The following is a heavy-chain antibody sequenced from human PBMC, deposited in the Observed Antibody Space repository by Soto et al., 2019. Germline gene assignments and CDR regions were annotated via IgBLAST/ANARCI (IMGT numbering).Heavy chain of an antibody. CDR3: AREAGTSSSGYYYYGMDA. D-gene: IGHD6-13*01. Sequence: GSLRLSCAAAGFTFSSYAISCVRQAPGKGLEWVSRISSNGSSTSYADSVKGRFTISRDNAKNTLYLQMNSLRAEDTAVYYCAREAGTSSSGYYYYGMDAWGQGTTVTVS. CDR2: ISSNGSST. CDR1: GFTFSSYA. J-gene: IGHJ6*02. V-gene: IGHV3-74*01.